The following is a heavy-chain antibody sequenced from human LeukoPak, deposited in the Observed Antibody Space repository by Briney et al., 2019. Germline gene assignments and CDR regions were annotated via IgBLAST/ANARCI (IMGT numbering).Heavy chain of an antibody. Sequence: PSETLSLTCTVSGGSISSYSWNWIRQPAGKGLEWIGRIYSSATTNYNPSLKSRVTMSVDTSNNHFSLKLNSVTAADTAVYFCVRGYFGDYGLYFDYWGQGILVTVSS. D-gene: IGHD4-17*01. CDR1: GGSISSYS. CDR3: VRGYFGDYGLYFDY. V-gene: IGHV4-4*07. J-gene: IGHJ4*02. CDR2: IYSSATT.